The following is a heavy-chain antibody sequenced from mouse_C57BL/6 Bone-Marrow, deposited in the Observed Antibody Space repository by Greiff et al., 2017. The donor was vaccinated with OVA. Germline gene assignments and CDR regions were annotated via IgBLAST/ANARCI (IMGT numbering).Heavy chain of an antibody. V-gene: IGHV5-17*01. CDR1: GFTFSDYG. CDR2: ISSGSSTI. J-gene: IGHJ2*01. CDR3: AIDYFDY. Sequence: EVKLVESGGGLVKPGGSLKLSCVASGFTFSDYGMHWVRQAPEKGLEWVAYISSGSSTIYYADTVKGRFTISRDNAKNTLFLQMTSLRSEDTAMYYCAIDYFDYWGQGTTLTVSS.